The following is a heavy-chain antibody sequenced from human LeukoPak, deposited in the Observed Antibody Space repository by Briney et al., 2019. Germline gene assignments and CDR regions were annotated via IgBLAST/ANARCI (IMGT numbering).Heavy chain of an antibody. CDR2: VSPSSTTI. CDR1: GFTFSDYY. J-gene: IGHJ4*02. CDR3: AREHTPYGSGCTAAY. V-gene: IGHV3-11*04. D-gene: IGHD6-19*01. Sequence: SLRLSCAASGFTFSDYYMSWIRQAPGEGLEWVSYVSPSSTTIYYADSVKGRFTISRDNAKNSLYLQMNSLRAEDTAVYYCAREHTPYGSGCTAAYWGQGTLVTVSS.